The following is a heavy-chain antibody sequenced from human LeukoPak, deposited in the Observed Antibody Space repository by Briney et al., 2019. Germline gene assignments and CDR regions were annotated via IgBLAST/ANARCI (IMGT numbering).Heavy chain of an antibody. CDR2: IIPIFGTA. J-gene: IGHJ4*02. Sequence: ASVKVSCKASGGTFSSYAISWVRQAPGQGLEWMGGIIPIFGTANYAQKFQGRVTITADESTSTAYMELSSLRSEDTAMYYCARSVIRYFDWPCYFDYWGQGTLVTVSS. D-gene: IGHD3-9*01. V-gene: IGHV1-69*01. CDR1: GGTFSSYA. CDR3: ARSVIRYFDWPCYFDY.